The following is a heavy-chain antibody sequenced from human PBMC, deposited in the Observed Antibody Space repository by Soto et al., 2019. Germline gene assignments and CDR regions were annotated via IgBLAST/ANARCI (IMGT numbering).Heavy chain of an antibody. CDR3: ARGSRRDGYNYYYYYGMDV. V-gene: IGHV1-8*01. J-gene: IGHJ6*02. Sequence: QVQLVQSGAEVKKPGASVKVSCKASGYTFTSYDINWVRQATGQGLEWMGWMNPNSGNTGYAQKFQVRVTMTRNTSISTAYMELSSLRSDDTAVYYCARGSRRDGYNYYYYYGMDVWGQGTTVTVSS. CDR1: GYTFTSYD. CDR2: MNPNSGNT. D-gene: IGHD5-12*01.